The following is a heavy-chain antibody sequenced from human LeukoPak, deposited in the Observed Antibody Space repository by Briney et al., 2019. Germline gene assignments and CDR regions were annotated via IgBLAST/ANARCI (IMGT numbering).Heavy chain of an antibody. CDR2: IYTSGST. CDR3: ARDVEYSYGYYAFDI. CDR1: GGSIGGGTYY. D-gene: IGHD5-18*01. V-gene: IGHV4-61*02. J-gene: IGHJ3*02. Sequence: TLSLTCTVSGGSIGGGTYYWSWIRQPAGKGLEWIGRIYTSGSTNYNPSLKSRVTISVDTSKNQFSLKLSSVTAADTAVYYCARDVEYSYGYYAFDIWGQGTMVTVSS.